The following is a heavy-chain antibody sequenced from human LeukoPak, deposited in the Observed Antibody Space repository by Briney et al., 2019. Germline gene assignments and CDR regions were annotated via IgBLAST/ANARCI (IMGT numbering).Heavy chain of an antibody. Sequence: ASVKVSCKASGGTFGSHTISWVRRAPGQGLEWVGRVIPVLGMATHAQSFQGRVTITADKSTSTAYMELSSLRSEDTAVYYCASLYYDNSGYFSWLDPWGQGTLVTVSS. CDR2: VIPVLGMA. D-gene: IGHD3-22*01. CDR3: ASLYYDNSGYFSWLDP. CDR1: GGTFGSHT. J-gene: IGHJ5*02. V-gene: IGHV1-69*02.